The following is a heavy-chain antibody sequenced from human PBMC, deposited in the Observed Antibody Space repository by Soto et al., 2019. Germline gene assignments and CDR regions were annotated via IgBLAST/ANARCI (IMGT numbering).Heavy chain of an antibody. Sequence: QVQLQESGPGLVKPSDTLSLTCAVSGYSISSSNWWGWIRQPPGKGLEWIGYIYYSGSTYYNPSLKSRVTRSVDTSKNQFPLKLSSVTAVDTAVYYCARVAVFSSSWYYFDYWGQGTLVTVSS. CDR3: ARVAVFSSSWYYFDY. CDR1: GYSISSSNW. J-gene: IGHJ4*02. D-gene: IGHD6-13*01. V-gene: IGHV4-28*03. CDR2: IYYSGST.